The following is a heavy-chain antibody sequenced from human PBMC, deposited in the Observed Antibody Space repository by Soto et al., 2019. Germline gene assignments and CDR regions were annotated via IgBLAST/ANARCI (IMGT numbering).Heavy chain of an antibody. D-gene: IGHD6-6*01. V-gene: IGHV6-1*01. CDR3: AREIIAARPSYNWFDP. Sequence: PSRTLSLPCAISGDSVSSNSAAWNWIRQSPSRGLEWLGRTYYRSKWYNDYAVSVKSRITINPDTSKNQFSLQLNSVTPEDTAVYYCAREIIAARPSYNWFDPWGQGTLVTVSS. J-gene: IGHJ5*02. CDR2: TYYRSKWYN. CDR1: GDSVSSNSAA.